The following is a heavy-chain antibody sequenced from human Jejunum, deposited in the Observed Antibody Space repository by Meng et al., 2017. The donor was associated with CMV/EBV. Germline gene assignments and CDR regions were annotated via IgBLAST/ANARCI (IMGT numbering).Heavy chain of an antibody. J-gene: IGHJ4*02. V-gene: IGHV4-4*07. CDR3: AKGYGNSFEY. D-gene: IGHD3-16*01. Sequence: QVWLPGSGQGVVKPSDTLSLACTVAGGSFTTYYWSWIRQRAGKGLEWIGRIITSGSTNYNPSLRSRVIMSVDTSKNQFFLKLRSVTAADTAVYFCAKGYGNSFEYWGQGSLVTVSS. CDR1: GGSFTTYY. CDR2: IITSGST.